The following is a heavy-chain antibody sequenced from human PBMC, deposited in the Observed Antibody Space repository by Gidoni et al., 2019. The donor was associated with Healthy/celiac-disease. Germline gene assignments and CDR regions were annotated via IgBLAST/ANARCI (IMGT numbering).Heavy chain of an antibody. J-gene: IGHJ4*02. CDR2: IDWDDDK. Sequence: QVTLRESGPALVKPTQTLTLTCTFSGFSLSTSGMCVSWIRQPPGKALEWLARIDWDDDKYYSTSLKTRLTISKDTSKNQVVLTMTNMDPVDTATYYCARTRYDSSGYDYRFDYWGQGTLVTVSS. CDR1: GFSLSTSGMC. CDR3: ARTRYDSSGYDYRFDY. V-gene: IGHV2-70*15. D-gene: IGHD3-22*01.